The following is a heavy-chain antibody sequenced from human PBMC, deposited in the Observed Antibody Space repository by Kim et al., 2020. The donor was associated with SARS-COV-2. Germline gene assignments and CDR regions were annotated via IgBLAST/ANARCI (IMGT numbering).Heavy chain of an antibody. Sequence: TDYTPSLRSRVTISVDTSKNNFSLRLRSVTAADTAIYYCARVAFLSRTFDIWGQGTMVTVSS. V-gene: IGHV4-61*03. CDR2: T. J-gene: IGHJ3*02. D-gene: IGHD3-3*01. CDR3: ARVAFLSRTFDI.